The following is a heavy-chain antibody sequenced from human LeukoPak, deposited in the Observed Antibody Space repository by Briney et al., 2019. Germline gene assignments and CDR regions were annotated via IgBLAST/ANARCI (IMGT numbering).Heavy chain of an antibody. CDR1: GYTFTDYY. D-gene: IGHD5-12*01. CDR3: ARASLQSSYEGYEYFQY. V-gene: IGHV1-2*02. CDR2: INPKSGGT. J-gene: IGHJ1*01. Sequence: ASVKVSCKASGYTFTDYYIHWVRQAPGQGLEWMGWINPKSGGTNYAQRFLSRVTMTRDTSISTAYMDLSSLRSDDTAVYYCARASLQSSYEGYEYFQYWGQGTLVTVSS.